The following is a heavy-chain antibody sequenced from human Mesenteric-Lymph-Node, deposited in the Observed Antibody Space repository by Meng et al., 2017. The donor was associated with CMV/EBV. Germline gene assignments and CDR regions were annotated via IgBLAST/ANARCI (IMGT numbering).Heavy chain of an antibody. CDR1: GGACSGYY. V-gene: IGHV4-34*02. Sequence: PLQHGAPECSEPSWTRSFNCAGYGGACSGYYWSWIRQPPGKGLELIGEIKHSGSTNYTPSLKSRVTISVDTSKNQFSLKLSSVTAADTAVYYCARHQRWLKSEGGFNYWGQGTLVTVSS. D-gene: IGHD4-23*01. CDR2: IKHSGST. CDR3: ARHQRWLKSEGGFNY. J-gene: IGHJ4*02.